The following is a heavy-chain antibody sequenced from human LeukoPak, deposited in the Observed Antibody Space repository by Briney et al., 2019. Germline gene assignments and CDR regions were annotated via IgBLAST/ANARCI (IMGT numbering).Heavy chain of an antibody. CDR2: IWYDGSNK. CDR3: AKDQNPPYYYDSSGYYHGPWFDP. D-gene: IGHD3-22*01. Sequence: PGGSLRLSCAASGFTFSSYGMHWVRQAPGKGLEWVAVIWYDGSNKYYADSVKGRFTISRDNSKNTLYLQMNSLRAEDTAVYYCAKDQNPPYYYDSSGYYHGPWFDPWGQGTLVTVSS. J-gene: IGHJ5*02. CDR1: GFTFSSYG. V-gene: IGHV3-33*06.